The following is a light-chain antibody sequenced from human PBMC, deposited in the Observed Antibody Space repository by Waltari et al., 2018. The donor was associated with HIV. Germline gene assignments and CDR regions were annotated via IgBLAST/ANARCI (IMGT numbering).Light chain of an antibody. CDR2: AVS. J-gene: IGLJ3*02. CDR3: NSYTSISTWV. Sequence: QSALTQSASVSGSPGQSITISCTGSSSAVGSYSYVSWYQQHPGKAPKLMIYAVSYRPSGVSNRFSGSKSGNTASLTISGLQAEDEADYYCNSYTSISTWVFGGGTKLTVL. V-gene: IGLV2-14*01. CDR1: SSAVGSYSY.